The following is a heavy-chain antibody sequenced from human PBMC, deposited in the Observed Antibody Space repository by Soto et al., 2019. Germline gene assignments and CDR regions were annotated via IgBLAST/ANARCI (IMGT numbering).Heavy chain of an antibody. CDR1: GLTFSSYD. Sequence: QVQLVESGGGVVQPGRSLRLSCAASGLTFSSYDMHWVRQAPGKGLEWVAVISYDGSNKYYADFVKGGVTIARDNSKNSLYLQVNSLRAEDMDVYYFAAGAYSGSYWDYWGQGTLVTVCS. CDR2: ISYDGSNK. V-gene: IGHV3-30*03. CDR3: AAGAYSGSYWDY. D-gene: IGHD1-26*01. J-gene: IGHJ4*02.